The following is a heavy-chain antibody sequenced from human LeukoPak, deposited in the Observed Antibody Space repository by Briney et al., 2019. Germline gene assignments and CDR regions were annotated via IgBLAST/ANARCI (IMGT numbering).Heavy chain of an antibody. Sequence: GGSLRLSCAASGFTFNIYAMSWVRQAPGKGLEWVSAISGRGGSTYYADSVKGRFIISRDNSKNTLFLQMNSLRAEDTAVYYCVKDAVYDDSSGYFDYWGQGTLVTVSS. CDR3: VKDAVYDDSSGYFDY. J-gene: IGHJ4*02. V-gene: IGHV3-23*01. CDR1: GFTFNIYA. CDR2: ISGRGGST. D-gene: IGHD3-22*01.